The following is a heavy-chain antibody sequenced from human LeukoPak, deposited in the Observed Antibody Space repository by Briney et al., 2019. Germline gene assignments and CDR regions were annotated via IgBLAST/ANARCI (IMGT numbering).Heavy chain of an antibody. CDR2: IADAGT. J-gene: IGHJ3*01. D-gene: IGHD3-16*01. V-gene: IGHV3-23*01. Sequence: PGGSLRLSCAASGFTFNDFAMTWVRQAPGKGLEWVSTIADAGTYYAYTVKGGFIISRDNSKNMLYLQLNSLRADDTAMYYCARNLGPFDVRGHGTMVTVSS. CDR1: GFTFNDFA. CDR3: ARNLGPFDV.